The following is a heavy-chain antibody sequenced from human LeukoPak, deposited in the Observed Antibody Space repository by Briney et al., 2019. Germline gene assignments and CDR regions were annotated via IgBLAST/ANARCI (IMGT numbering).Heavy chain of an antibody. CDR2: ISYDGSNK. Sequence: RPGGSLRLSCAASGFTFSSYAVHWVRQAPGKGLEWVAVISYDGSNKYYADSVKGRFTISRDNSKNTLYLQMNSLRAEDTAVYYYARDRYGVLYYYGMDVWGQGTTVTVSS. V-gene: IGHV3-30*04. CDR3: ARDRYGVLYYYGMDV. D-gene: IGHD4-17*01. J-gene: IGHJ6*02. CDR1: GFTFSSYA.